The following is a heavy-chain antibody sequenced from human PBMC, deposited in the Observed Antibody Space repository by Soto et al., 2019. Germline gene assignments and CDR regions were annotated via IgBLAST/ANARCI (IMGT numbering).Heavy chain of an antibody. CDR3: AVHAPPLVGGTLFPY. Sequence: QITLKESGPTQVKPTQTVTLTCTFSGFSLNTNGVGVGWIRQPPGKALEWLALIYWDDDKRYNPSLKSRLAITPLTSQPKVSVTLTDTDPADTATHYTAVHAPPLVGGTLFPYWGQETLATASS. CDR2: IYWDDDK. J-gene: IGHJ4*02. V-gene: IGHV2-5*02. CDR1: GFSLNTNGVG. D-gene: IGHD6-6*01.